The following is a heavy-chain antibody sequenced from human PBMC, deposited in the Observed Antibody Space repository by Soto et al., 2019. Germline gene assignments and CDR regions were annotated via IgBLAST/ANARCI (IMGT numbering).Heavy chain of an antibody. Sequence: VQLQQSGPGLVKPSQTLSLTCAISGDSVSSNRAAWGWIRQSPSIGLEWLGRTYYRSRWYTDYAASVKSRIPINPDTSRNPFSMKLKSVTPEDTAVYYCAREESAATNDAFDMGGPGTMVTVSS. J-gene: IGHJ3*02. V-gene: IGHV6-1*01. CDR2: TYYRSRWYT. CDR3: AREESAATNDAFDM. CDR1: GDSVSSNRAA. D-gene: IGHD6-25*01.